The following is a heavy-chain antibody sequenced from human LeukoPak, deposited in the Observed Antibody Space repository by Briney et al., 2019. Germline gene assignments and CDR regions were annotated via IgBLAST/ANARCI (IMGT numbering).Heavy chain of an antibody. Sequence: GGSLRLSCAASGFTFSSYSMNWVRQAPGKGLEWVSSISSSSSYIYYADSVKGRFTISRDNSKNTLYLQMNSLRAEDTAVYYCAAHPYYYYYMDVWGKGTTVTVSS. J-gene: IGHJ6*03. CDR3: AAHPYYYYYMDV. V-gene: IGHV3-21*04. CDR2: ISSSSSYI. CDR1: GFTFSSYS.